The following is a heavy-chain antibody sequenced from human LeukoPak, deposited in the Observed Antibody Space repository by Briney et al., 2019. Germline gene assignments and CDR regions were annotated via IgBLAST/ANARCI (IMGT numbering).Heavy chain of an antibody. CDR2: ITNNGENT. CDR3: VTDGAGYSYDY. CDR1: GFIFNNYA. Sequence: GGSLRLSCAASGFIFNNYAMHWVRQAPGKGLEFVSAITNNGENTYYADSVKGRFTISRDNSKNTLFLQMGTLRPEDLAIYYCVTDGAGYSYDYWGQGTLVTVSS. V-gene: IGHV3-64*02. D-gene: IGHD5-24*01. J-gene: IGHJ4*02.